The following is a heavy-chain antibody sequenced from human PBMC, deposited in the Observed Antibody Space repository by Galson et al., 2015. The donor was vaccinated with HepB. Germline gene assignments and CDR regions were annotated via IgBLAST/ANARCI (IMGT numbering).Heavy chain of an antibody. CDR2: TYYRSKWYN. V-gene: IGHV6-1*01. D-gene: IGHD3-22*01. CDR3: ARYYYDSSGYSNFDY. CDR1: GDSVSSNSAA. J-gene: IGHJ4*02. Sequence: CAISGDSVSSNSAAWNWIRQSPSRGLEWLGRTYYRSKWYNDYAVSVKSRIAINPDTSKNQFSLQLNSVTPEDTAVYYCARYYYDSSGYSNFDYWGQGTLVTVSS.